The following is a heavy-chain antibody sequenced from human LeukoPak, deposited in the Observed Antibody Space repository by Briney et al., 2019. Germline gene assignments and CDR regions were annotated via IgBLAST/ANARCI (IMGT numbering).Heavy chain of an antibody. CDR3: AKGYGFDSSGSEHYFEN. V-gene: IGHV3-30*18. Sequence: PGRSLRLSCAASGFTFSSYGMHWVRQAPGKGLEWVAVISYDGSNKYYADSVKGRFTISRDNSKNTLYLQMNSLGAEDTAVYYCAKGYGFDSSGSEHYFENWGQGILVTVSS. D-gene: IGHD3-22*01. CDR2: ISYDGSNK. CDR1: GFTFSSYG. J-gene: IGHJ4*02.